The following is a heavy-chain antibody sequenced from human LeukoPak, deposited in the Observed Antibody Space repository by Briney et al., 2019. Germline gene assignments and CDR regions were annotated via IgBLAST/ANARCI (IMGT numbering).Heavy chain of an antibody. CDR2: IIPIFGTA. CDR3: ARVSGYCSSTSCYGAFDI. CDR1: GGTFSSYA. V-gene: IGHV1-69*05. Sequence: ASVKVSCKASGGTFSSYAISWVRQAPGQGLEWMGGIIPIFGTANYAQKFQGRVTITTDESTSTAYMELRSLRSDDTAVYYCARVSGYCSSTSCYGAFDIWGQGTMVTVSS. D-gene: IGHD2-2*01. J-gene: IGHJ3*02.